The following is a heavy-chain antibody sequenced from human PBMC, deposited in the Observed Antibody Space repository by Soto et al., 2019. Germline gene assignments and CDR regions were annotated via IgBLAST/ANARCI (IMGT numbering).Heavy chain of an antibody. CDR2: ISGSGDYI. CDR1: GFTFRTYS. D-gene: IGHD4-17*01. V-gene: IGHV3-21*04. J-gene: IGHJ4*02. CDR3: AKESYGDYVDY. Sequence: EVQLVESGGGLVNPGGSLRLSCAASGFTFRTYSMKWVRQGPGKGLEWVSSISGSGDYIYYADSVKGRFTISRDNSKNTLYLQMNSLRAEDTAVYYCAKESYGDYVDYWGQGTLVTVSS.